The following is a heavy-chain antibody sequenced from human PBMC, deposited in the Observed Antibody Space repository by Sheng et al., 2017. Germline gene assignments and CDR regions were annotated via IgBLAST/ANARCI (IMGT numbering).Heavy chain of an antibody. CDR2: IIPIFGSA. D-gene: IGHD6-6*01. CDR3: ARAPEYTRSYFEY. V-gene: IGHV1-69*13. Sequence: QVQVVQSGAEVKKPGSSVKVSCKASGGTFSSYAISWVRQAPGQGLEWMGGIIPIFGSANYAQNFQGRVTITADESTSTAYMELNSLRSEDTAVYYCARAPEYTRSYFEYWGQGTLVTVSS. CDR1: GGTFSSYA. J-gene: IGHJ4*02.